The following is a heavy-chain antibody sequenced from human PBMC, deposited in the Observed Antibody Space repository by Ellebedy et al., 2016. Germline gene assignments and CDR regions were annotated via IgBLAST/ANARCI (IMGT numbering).Heavy chain of an antibody. J-gene: IGHJ4*02. V-gene: IGHV1-8*02. D-gene: IGHD4-17*01. CDR2: MNPNSGNT. Sequence: ASVKVSCKASGYAFTSYDINWVRQATGQGLEWMGWMNPNSGNTGYAQKFQGRVTMTRDTSISTAYMELSRLRSDDTAVYYCARDGAVTTVFDYWGQGTLVTVSS. CDR1: GYAFTSYD. CDR3: ARDGAVTTVFDY.